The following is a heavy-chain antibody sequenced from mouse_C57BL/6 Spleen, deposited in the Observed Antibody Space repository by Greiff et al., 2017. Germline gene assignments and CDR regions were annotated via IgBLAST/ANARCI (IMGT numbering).Heavy chain of an antibody. J-gene: IGHJ2*01. CDR2: INPNYGTT. CDR3: ARRASGWLPLYYFDY. V-gene: IGHV1-39*01. CDR1: GYSFTDYT. Sequence: VQLKQSGPELVKPGASVKISCKASGYSFTDYTMNWVKQSNGKSLEWIGVINPNYGTTSYNQKFKGKATLTVDQSSSTAYMQLNSLTSEDSAVYYCARRASGWLPLYYFDYWGQGTTLTVSS. D-gene: IGHD2-3*01.